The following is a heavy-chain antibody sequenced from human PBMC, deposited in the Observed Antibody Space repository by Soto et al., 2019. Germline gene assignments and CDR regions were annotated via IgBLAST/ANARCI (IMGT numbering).Heavy chain of an antibody. Sequence: GASVEVFCKASCSTFTSSGISWVRQAHRQGPEWMGWISAYNGNTNYAQRLQGRVTMTTGTSTSTAYMERRSLKSDATAVYYCAGAVVGGGFYYWRQG. CDR2: ISAYNGNT. D-gene: IGHD1-26*01. CDR3: AGAVVGGGFYY. CDR1: CSTFTSSG. V-gene: IGHV1-18*04. J-gene: IGHJ4*02.